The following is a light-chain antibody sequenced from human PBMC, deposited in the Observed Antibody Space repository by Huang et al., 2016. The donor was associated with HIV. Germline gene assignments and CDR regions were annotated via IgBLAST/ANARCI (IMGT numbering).Light chain of an antibody. CDR1: QSIGRL. V-gene: IGKV1-39*01. CDR3: QQGYSTPWT. Sequence: DIQLTQSPSSLSAYVGDRVTVTCRASQSIGRLLNWYQQEPGKPPKLLIDGASTLQSGVPSSFSGSGSGTHFTLTITSVQPEDSATFFCQQGYSTPWTFGQGTKLAIE. J-gene: IGKJ1*01. CDR2: GAS.